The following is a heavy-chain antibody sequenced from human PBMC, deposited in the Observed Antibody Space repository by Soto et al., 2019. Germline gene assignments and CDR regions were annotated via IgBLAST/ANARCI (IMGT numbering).Heavy chain of an antibody. V-gene: IGHV4-31*03. D-gene: IGHD3-3*01. CDR2: IYYSGST. J-gene: IGHJ5*02. Sequence: QVQLQESGPGLVKPSQTLSLTCTVSGGSISSGGYYWSWIRQHPAKGLEWIGYIYYSGSTYYNPSLKSRVTISVDTSKNQFSLKLSAVTAADTAVYYCARERGSGIFGVVIGGWFDPWGQGTLVTVSS. CDR3: ARERGSGIFGVVIGGWFDP. CDR1: GGSISSGGYY.